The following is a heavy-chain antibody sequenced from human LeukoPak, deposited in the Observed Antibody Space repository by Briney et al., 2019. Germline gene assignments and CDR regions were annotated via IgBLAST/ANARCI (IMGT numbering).Heavy chain of an antibody. V-gene: IGHV4-30-2*01. J-gene: IGHJ3*02. Sequence: SETLSLTCTVSGVSLSSGGHYWRWIRQPPGKGLEWIGYIYHSGSTYYNPSLKSRVTISVDRSKNQFSLKLSSVTAADTAVYYCARERGAFDIWGQGTMVTVSS. CDR1: GVSLSSGGHY. CDR2: IYHSGST. CDR3: ARERGAFDI.